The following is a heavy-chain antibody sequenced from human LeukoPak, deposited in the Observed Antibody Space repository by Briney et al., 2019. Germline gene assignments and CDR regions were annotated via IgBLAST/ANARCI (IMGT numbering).Heavy chain of an antibody. CDR2: THTSGST. J-gene: IGHJ4*02. Sequence: PSETLSLTCTVSGGSISGSSYYWGWIRQPPGKGLEWIGRTHTSGSTNYNPSLKSRVTMSVDTSKNQFSLKLSSVTAADTAVYYCARDMYYYGSGSYRFDYWGQGTLVTVSS. D-gene: IGHD3-10*01. CDR1: GGSISGSSYY. CDR3: ARDMYYYGSGSYRFDY. V-gene: IGHV4-39*07.